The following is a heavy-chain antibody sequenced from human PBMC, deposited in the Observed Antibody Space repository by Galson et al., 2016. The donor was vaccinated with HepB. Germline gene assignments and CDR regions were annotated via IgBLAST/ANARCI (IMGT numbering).Heavy chain of an antibody. Sequence: EPLSLTCDVSGGPFSGYFWTWIRQPPGKGLEWIGEINHSGITNYNPSLESRVTLSVDTSKNQFSLMLTSVTAADTAVYFCARKRRSGTYYTFFFYYWDEGTLVTVSS. V-gene: IGHV4-34*01. CDR3: ARKRRSGTYYTFFFYY. CDR1: GGPFSGYF. D-gene: IGHD3-10*01. J-gene: IGHJ4*02. CDR2: INHSGIT.